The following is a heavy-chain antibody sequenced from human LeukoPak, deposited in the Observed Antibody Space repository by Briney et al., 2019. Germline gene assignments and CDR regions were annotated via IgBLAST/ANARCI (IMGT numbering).Heavy chain of an antibody. D-gene: IGHD3-22*01. CDR2: ITISGRTA. J-gene: IGHJ4*02. Sequence: PGGSLRLSCLASGFTFSNYAMSWVRQAPGKGLEWVSGITISGRTAYYADSVKGRFTISRDNAKNSLYLQMNSLRAEDTAVYYCARDFHYYDSSGYSPPFDYWGQGTLVTVSS. V-gene: IGHV3-48*04. CDR1: GFTFSNYA. CDR3: ARDFHYYDSSGYSPPFDY.